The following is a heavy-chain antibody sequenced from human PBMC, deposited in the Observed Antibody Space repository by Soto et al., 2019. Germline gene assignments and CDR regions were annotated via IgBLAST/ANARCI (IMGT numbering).Heavy chain of an antibody. CDR1: GHTFTNYN. Sequence: QVQLVQSGAEVKKPGASVKVSCKASGHTFTNYNINWVRQASGQGLEWMGWMSPTGGNTGYAQNYQGRVTMTWNNSISTAYMELRILRSEDTAVYFCARNQKYTIWGSFRYRVNYYGLDVWGQGTTVTVSS. J-gene: IGHJ6*02. V-gene: IGHV1-8*01. D-gene: IGHD3-16*02. CDR2: MSPTGGNT. CDR3: ARNQKYTIWGSFRYRVNYYGLDV.